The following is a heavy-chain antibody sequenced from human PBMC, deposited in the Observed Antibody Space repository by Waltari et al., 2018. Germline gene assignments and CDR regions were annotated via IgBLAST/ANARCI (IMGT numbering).Heavy chain of an antibody. V-gene: IGHV3-33*01. CDR1: GFTFSSYG. CDR2: IWDDGSNK. Sequence: QVQLVESGGGVVQPGRSLRLSCAASGFTFSSYGMHWVRQAPGKGLEWVAVIWDDGSNKYYADSVKGRFTISRDNSKNTLYLQMNSLRAEDTAVYYCARDTWCSGGSCYSGGLDYWGQGTLVTVSS. J-gene: IGHJ4*02. CDR3: ARDTWCSGGSCYSGGLDY. D-gene: IGHD2-15*01.